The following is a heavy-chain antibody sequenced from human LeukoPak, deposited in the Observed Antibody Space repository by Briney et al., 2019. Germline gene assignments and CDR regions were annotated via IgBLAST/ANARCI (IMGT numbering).Heavy chain of an antibody. D-gene: IGHD6-13*01. J-gene: IGHJ4*02. V-gene: IGHV3-7*01. CDR1: GFTFSSRDW. CDR2: IRQDGSEK. Sequence: GGSLRLSCVASGFTFSSRDWMTWVRQAPGKGLEWVANIRQDGSEKYYMDSVKGRFTISRDNAKNSLYLQMNSLRAEDTAVYYCARGGLRIAAAVWGQGTPVIVSS. CDR3: ARGGLRIAAAV.